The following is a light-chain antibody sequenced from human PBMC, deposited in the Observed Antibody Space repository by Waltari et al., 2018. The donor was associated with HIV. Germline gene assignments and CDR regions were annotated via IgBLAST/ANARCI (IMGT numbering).Light chain of an antibody. CDR3: ATWDDTMSVV. J-gene: IGLJ2*01. CDR2: IND. Sequence: QSPLTQTPSMSEAPGQRVNLSCSRVHPNHASSQVNWYRQLPRTAPKLLIYINDQRPSSFPVRFSGSKSATSAFLVISGLQSDDEADYYCATWDDTMSVVFGGGTRLTVL. V-gene: IGLV1-44*01. CDR1: HPNHASSQ.